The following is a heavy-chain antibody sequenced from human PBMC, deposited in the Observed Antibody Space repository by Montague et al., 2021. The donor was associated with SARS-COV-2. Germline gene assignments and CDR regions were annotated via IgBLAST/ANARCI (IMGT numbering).Heavy chain of an antibody. CDR1: SGSISTGHH. J-gene: IGHJ6*02. Sequence: TLSLTCSVSSGSISTGHHWSWIRQHPMKGLEWIGYIYYSGSTYYNPSFKGRVTISIDTAKNQFSLELTSMTAADTAVYHCARDHGQWFGELWGHGLDVRGQGTTVIVSS. CDR3: ARDHGQWFGELWGHGLDV. D-gene: IGHD3-10*01. V-gene: IGHV4-31*03. CDR2: IYYSGST.